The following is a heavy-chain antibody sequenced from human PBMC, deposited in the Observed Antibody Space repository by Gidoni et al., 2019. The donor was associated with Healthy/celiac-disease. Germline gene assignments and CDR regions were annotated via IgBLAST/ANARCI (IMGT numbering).Heavy chain of an antibody. V-gene: IGHV3-30*18. Sequence: HVQLVESGGGVVQPGRSLRLSCAASGFTFSSYGMHWVRQAPGKGLEWVAVISYDGSNKYYADSVKGRFTISRDNSKNTLYLQMNSLRAEDTAVYYCAKGVRYFDWYDAFDIWGQGTMVTVSS. CDR3: AKGVRYFDWYDAFDI. D-gene: IGHD3-9*01. CDR1: GFTFSSYG. J-gene: IGHJ3*02. CDR2: ISYDGSNK.